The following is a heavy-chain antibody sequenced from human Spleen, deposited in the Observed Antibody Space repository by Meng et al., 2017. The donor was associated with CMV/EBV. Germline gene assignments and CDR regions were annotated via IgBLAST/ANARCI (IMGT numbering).Heavy chain of an antibody. CDR3: ARSLDYYGSGGRGIFDDY. CDR2: VNPTGGYT. CDR1: GYTFTSYY. J-gene: IGHJ4*02. D-gene: IGHD3-22*01. Sequence: ASVKVSCKASGYTFTSYYVHWVRQAPGQGLEWMGIVNPTGGYTSYAPKFQGRVIMTRDTSTSTVYMELSSLRSEDTAVYYCARSLDYYGSGGRGIFDDYWGQGTLVTVSS. V-gene: IGHV1-46*01.